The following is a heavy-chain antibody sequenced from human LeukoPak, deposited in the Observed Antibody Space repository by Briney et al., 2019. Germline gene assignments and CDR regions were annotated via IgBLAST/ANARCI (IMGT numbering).Heavy chain of an antibody. J-gene: IGHJ6*02. Sequence: PGGSLRLSCAASGFTFSSYGMHWVRQAPGKGLEGVAVISYDGSNKYYADSVKGRFTISRDNSKNTLYLQMNSLRAEDTAVYYCAKEAVVVPAAISYYYYGMDVWGQGTTVTVSS. CDR1: GFTFSSYG. D-gene: IGHD2-2*02. CDR2: ISYDGSNK. V-gene: IGHV3-30*18. CDR3: AKEAVVVPAAISYYYYGMDV.